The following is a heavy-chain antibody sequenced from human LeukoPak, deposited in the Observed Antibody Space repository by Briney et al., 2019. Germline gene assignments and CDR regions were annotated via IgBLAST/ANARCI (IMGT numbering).Heavy chain of an antibody. V-gene: IGHV1-2*02. CDR2: INPNSGGT. J-gene: IGHJ4*02. D-gene: IGHD2-2*01. CDR1: GYTFTGYY. CDR3: ARDSCNSTSCPYDY. Sequence: ASVKVSCKASGYTFTGYYMHWVRQAPGQGLEWMGWINPNSGGTNYAQKFQGRVTMTRDTSISTAYMELRRLRSDDTAVYYCARDSCNSTSCPYDYWGQGTPVTVSS.